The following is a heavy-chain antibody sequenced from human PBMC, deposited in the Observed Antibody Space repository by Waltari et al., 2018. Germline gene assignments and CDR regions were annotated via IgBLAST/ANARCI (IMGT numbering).Heavy chain of an antibody. V-gene: IGHV3-23*01. Sequence: EVQLLESGGGLVQPGGSLRLSCAASGFTFSSYAMSWVRQAPGQGLEWVSAISGSGCSKYYADSGKVRFTISRDNSKNTLYLQMNSLRAEDTAVYYCAKDLGAYSSSWFQYYYYYGMDVWGQGTTVTVSS. J-gene: IGHJ6*02. D-gene: IGHD6-13*01. CDR3: AKDLGAYSSSWFQYYYYYGMDV. CDR2: ISGSGCSK. CDR1: GFTFSSYA.